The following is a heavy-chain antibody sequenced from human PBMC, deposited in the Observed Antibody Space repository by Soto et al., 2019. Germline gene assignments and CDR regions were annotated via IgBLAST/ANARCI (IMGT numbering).Heavy chain of an antibody. V-gene: IGHV2-5*02. CDR3: AYRSPDGSIGYMDV. CDR1: GFSLSTNGVG. CDR2: IYWDDDK. Sequence: QITLKESGPTLVKPTQTLTLTCNFSGFSLSTNGVGVGWIRQPPGKALEWLALIYWDDDKRYSSSLNSRLTISKDTSKNQVVLTMTNMDSADTATYYTAYRSPDGSIGYMDVWGTGNTVTDSS. J-gene: IGHJ6*03. D-gene: IGHD3-10*01.